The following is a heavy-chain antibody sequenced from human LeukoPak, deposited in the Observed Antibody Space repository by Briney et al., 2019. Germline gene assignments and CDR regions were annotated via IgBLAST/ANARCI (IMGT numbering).Heavy chain of an antibody. D-gene: IGHD2-2*01. CDR3: ARWRSQLLEGYFDY. Sequence: PGGSLRLSCAASGFTFSSYWMSWVRQAPGKGLEWVANIKQDGSEKYYVDSVKGRFTISRDNAKNSLYLQMNSLRAEDTAVYYCARWRSQLLEGYFDYWGQGTLVTVSS. V-gene: IGHV3-7*01. J-gene: IGHJ4*02. CDR2: IKQDGSEK. CDR1: GFTFSSYW.